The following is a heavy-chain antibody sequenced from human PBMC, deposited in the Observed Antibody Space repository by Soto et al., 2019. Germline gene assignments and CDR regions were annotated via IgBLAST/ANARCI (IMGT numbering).Heavy chain of an antibody. J-gene: IGHJ6*02. Sequence: ASVKVSCKASGYTFTSYDIHWLRQAPGQGLEWMGMINPSGGSTSYAQKFQGRVTMTKDTSMSTAYMELRSLRSDDTAVYYCATDLGRPYVYSGMDVRGQGTTVTVSS. V-gene: IGHV1-46*01. CDR1: GYTFTSYD. CDR3: ATDLGRPYVYSGMDV. CDR2: INPSGGST. D-gene: IGHD3-10*02.